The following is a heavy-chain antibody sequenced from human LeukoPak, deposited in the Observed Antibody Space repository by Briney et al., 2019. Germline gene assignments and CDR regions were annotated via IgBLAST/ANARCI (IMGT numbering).Heavy chain of an antibody. CDR3: ASDSSGWYGFDY. CDR2: IYYSGST. D-gene: IGHD6-19*01. CDR1: GYSISNSYS. J-gene: IGHJ4*02. Sequence: SGTLSLTCTVSGYSISNSYSWGWIRQSPGKGLEWIGSIYYSGSTYYNPSLKSRVTISVDTSKNQFSLRLSSVTAADTAVYYCASDSSGWYGFDYWGPGTLVTVSS. V-gene: IGHV4-38-2*02.